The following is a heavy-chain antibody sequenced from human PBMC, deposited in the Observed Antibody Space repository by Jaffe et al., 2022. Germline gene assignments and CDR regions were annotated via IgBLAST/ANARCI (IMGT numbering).Heavy chain of an antibody. CDR2: IYYSGST. D-gene: IGHD3-16*01. J-gene: IGHJ3*02. V-gene: IGHV4-61*01. Sequence: QVQLQESGPGLVKPSETLSLTCTVSGGSVSSGSYYWSWIRQPPGKGLEWIGYIYYSGSTNYNPSLKSRVTISVDTSKNQFSLKLSSVTAADTAVYYCARVGQNYDYIWGSLPDAFDIWGQGTMVTVSS. CDR3: ARVGQNYDYIWGSLPDAFDI. CDR1: GGSVSSGSYY.